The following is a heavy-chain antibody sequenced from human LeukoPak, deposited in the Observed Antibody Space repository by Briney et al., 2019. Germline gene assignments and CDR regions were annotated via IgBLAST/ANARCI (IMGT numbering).Heavy chain of an antibody. CDR3: AREILRQWPD. Sequence: PGGSLRLSCAASGFTFSSYSMNWVRQAPGKGLEWVSSISSSSSYIYYADSVKGRFTISRDDAKNSLYLQMNSLRAEDTAVYYCAREILRQWPDWGQGTLVTVSS. V-gene: IGHV3-21*01. CDR2: ISSSSSYI. J-gene: IGHJ4*02. CDR1: GFTFSSYS. D-gene: IGHD6-19*01.